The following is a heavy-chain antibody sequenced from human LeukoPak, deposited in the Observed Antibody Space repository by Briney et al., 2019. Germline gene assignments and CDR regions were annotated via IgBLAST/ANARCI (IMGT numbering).Heavy chain of an antibody. J-gene: IGHJ6*03. D-gene: IGHD3-3*01. CDR2: IKQDGSEK. CDR1: GFTFSNYW. CDR3: ARDNGVVHGVYYMDV. Sequence: GGSLRLSCAASGFTFSNYWMTWVRQAPGKGLEWVAGIKQDGSEKLYVNSVRGRFTISRDNAKMSLFLQMNSLRAEDTAVYYCARDNGVVHGVYYMDVWGKGTTVTVS. V-gene: IGHV3-7*01.